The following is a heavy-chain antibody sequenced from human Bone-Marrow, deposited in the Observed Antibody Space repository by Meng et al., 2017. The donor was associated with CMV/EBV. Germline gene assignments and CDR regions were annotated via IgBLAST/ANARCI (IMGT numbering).Heavy chain of an antibody. J-gene: IGHJ4*02. V-gene: IGHV1-2*02. CDR1: GYTFTGYY. D-gene: IGHD3-22*01. CDR2: INPNSGGT. CDR3: ARMFDITMIVGRGYYFDY. Sequence: ASVKVSCKASGYTFTGYYMHWVRQAPGQGLEWMGWINPNSGGTNYAQKFQGRVTMTRDTSISTAYMELSRLRSDDTAVYYCARMFDITMIVGRGYYFDYWGQGPLVPVSS.